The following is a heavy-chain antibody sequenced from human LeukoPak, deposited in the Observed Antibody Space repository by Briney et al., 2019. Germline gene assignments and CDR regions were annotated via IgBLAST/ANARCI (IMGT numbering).Heavy chain of an antibody. V-gene: IGHV3-53*01. D-gene: IGHD1-14*01. Sequence: GGSLRLSCVASGFAVGSNYMSWVRQAPGKGLEWVLLIYSGGAIRYADSVKGRFTISRDSSKNTLFLQMNDLTVEDTARYYCARRPGNWGQGILVTVSS. CDR2: IYSGGAI. CDR1: GFAVGSNY. CDR3: ARRPGN. J-gene: IGHJ4*02.